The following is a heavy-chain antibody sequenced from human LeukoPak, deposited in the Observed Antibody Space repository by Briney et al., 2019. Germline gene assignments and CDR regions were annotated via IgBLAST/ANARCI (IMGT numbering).Heavy chain of an antibody. D-gene: IGHD2-15*01. CDR2: IYSGDSDT. Sequence: GESLKISCMFSGDSAAFKWIAWVRQMPGRGLEWMGIIYSGDSDTRYSPSFQDHVSISVDKSIYTAYLQWNSLKASDTAIYYCAGREGFSDTRNWFDPWGQGTLVTVSS. CDR1: GDSAAFKW. V-gene: IGHV5-51*01. J-gene: IGHJ5*02. CDR3: AGREGFSDTRNWFDP.